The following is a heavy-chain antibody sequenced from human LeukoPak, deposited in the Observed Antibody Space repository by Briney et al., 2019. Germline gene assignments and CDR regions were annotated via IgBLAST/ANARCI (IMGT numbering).Heavy chain of an antibody. D-gene: IGHD2-15*01. CDR1: GGSISSGDYY. CDR3: ARARVYCSGGSCYGYYYYGLDV. J-gene: IGHJ6*02. CDR2: IYYSGST. Sequence: SQTLSLTCTVSGGSISSGDYYWSWIRQPPGKGLEWIGYIYYSGSTYYNPSLKSRVTISVDTSKNQFSLKLSSVTAADTAVYYCARARVYCSGGSCYGYYYYGLDVWGQGTTVTV. V-gene: IGHV4-30-4*01.